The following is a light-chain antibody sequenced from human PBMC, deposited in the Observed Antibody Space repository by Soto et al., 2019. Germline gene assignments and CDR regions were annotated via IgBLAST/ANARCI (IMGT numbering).Light chain of an antibody. V-gene: IGKV3-11*01. CDR1: QSVSSY. J-gene: IGKJ4*01. Sequence: EIVLTQSPATLSLSPGERATISCRASQSVSSYLAWYQQKPGQAPRLLIYDASNRATGIPARFSGSGSGTDFTLTISSLEPEDFAVYYCQQRNTWPLSFGGGTKVEIK. CDR2: DAS. CDR3: QQRNTWPLS.